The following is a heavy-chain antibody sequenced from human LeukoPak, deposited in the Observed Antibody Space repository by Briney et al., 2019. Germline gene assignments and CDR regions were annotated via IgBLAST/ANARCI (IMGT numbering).Heavy chain of an antibody. CDR3: ARGTGRRFRPYYYGSGSPKGDAFDI. V-gene: IGHV4-34*01. CDR2: INHSGST. D-gene: IGHD3-10*01. J-gene: IGHJ3*02. CDR1: GGSFSGYY. Sequence: PSETLSLTCAVYGGSFSGYYWSWIRQPPGKGLEWIGEINHSGSTNYNPSLKSRVTISVDTSKNQFSLKLSSVTAADTAVYYCARGTGRRFRPYYYGSGSPKGDAFDIWGQGTMVTVSS.